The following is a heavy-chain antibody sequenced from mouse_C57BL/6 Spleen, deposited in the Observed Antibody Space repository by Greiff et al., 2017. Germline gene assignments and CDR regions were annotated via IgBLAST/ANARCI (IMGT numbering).Heavy chain of an antibody. CDR3: ARRDDYGVFDY. Sequence: VQLKESGGDLVKPGGSLKLSCAASGFTFSSYGMSWVRQTPDKRLEWVATISSGGSYTYYPDSVKGRFTLSRDNAKNTLYLQMSSLKSEDTAMYYCARRDDYGVFDYWGQGTTLTVSS. CDR2: ISSGGSYT. J-gene: IGHJ2*01. CDR1: GFTFSSYG. D-gene: IGHD2-4*01. V-gene: IGHV5-6*01.